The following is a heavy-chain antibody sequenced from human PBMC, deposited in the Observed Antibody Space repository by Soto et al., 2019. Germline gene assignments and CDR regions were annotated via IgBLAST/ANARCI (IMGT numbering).Heavy chain of an antibody. J-gene: IGHJ5*02. CDR3: ARDIAAAGTRPPYNWFDP. V-gene: IGHV3-33*01. CDR2: IWYDGSNK. D-gene: IGHD6-13*01. Sequence: LRLSCAASGFTFSSYGMHWVRQAPGKGLEWVAVIWYDGSNKYYADSVKGRFTISRDNSKNTLYLQMNSLRAEDTAVYYCARDIAAAGTRPPYNWFDPWGQGTLVTVSP. CDR1: GFTFSSYG.